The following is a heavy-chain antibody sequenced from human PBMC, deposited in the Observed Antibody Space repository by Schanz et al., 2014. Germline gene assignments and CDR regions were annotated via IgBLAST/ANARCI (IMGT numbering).Heavy chain of an antibody. Sequence: VQLVESGGGLVQPRGSLRLSCAASEFSFSSFGMNWVRQAPGKGLEWVAVIRYDGGNKNFVESVKGRFTISRDNSNNTVYLQMNTLRAEDTAVYYCAREDCSATSCYFRYWGQGTLVTVSS. J-gene: IGHJ4*02. CDR3: AREDCSATSCYFRY. CDR1: EFSFSSFG. V-gene: IGHV3-33*08. CDR2: IRYDGGNK. D-gene: IGHD2-21*01.